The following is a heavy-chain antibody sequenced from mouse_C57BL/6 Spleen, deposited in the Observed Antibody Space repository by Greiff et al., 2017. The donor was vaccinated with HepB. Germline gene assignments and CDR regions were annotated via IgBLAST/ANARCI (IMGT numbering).Heavy chain of an antibody. CDR1: GFTFSSYG. J-gene: IGHJ3*01. V-gene: IGHV5-6*01. CDR3: ARHGFITTVVDAWFAY. D-gene: IGHD1-1*01. CDR2: ISSGGSYT. Sequence: EVKLMESGGDLVKPGGSLKLSCAASGFTFSSYGMSWVRQTPDKRLEWVATISSGGSYTYYPDSVKGRFTISRDNAKNTLYLQMSSLKSEDTAMYYCARHGFITTVVDAWFAYWGQGTLVTVSA.